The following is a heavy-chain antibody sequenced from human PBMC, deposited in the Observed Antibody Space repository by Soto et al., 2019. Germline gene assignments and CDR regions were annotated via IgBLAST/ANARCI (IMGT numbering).Heavy chain of an antibody. CDR1: ADSVSNNSVV. J-gene: IGHJ4*02. Sequence: SQTLSLPSAIFADSVSNNSVVWNWIRKSPKRGLEWLGRTYYRSKWYYEYAESVKSRITINTDTYKNQLSLQLNSVTLEYTGVYYFARLVGNSWIDYWGQGTLVTV. CDR2: TYYRSKWYY. D-gene: IGHD6-13*01. CDR3: ARLVGNSWIDY. V-gene: IGHV6-1*01.